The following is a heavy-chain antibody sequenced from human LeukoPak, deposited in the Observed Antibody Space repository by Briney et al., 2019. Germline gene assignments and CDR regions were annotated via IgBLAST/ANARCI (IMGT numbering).Heavy chain of an antibody. Sequence: PSETLSLTCAVYGGSFSGYYWSWIRQHPGKGLEWIGYIYYSGSTYYNPSLKSRVTISVDTSKNQFSLKLSSVTAADTAVYYCARGVRDFDYWGQGTLVTVSS. D-gene: IGHD1-1*01. J-gene: IGHJ4*02. V-gene: IGHV4-31*11. CDR3: ARGVRDFDY. CDR2: IYYSGST. CDR1: GGSFSGYY.